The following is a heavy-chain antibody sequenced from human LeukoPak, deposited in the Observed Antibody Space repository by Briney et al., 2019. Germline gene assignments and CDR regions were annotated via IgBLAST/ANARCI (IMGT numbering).Heavy chain of an antibody. D-gene: IGHD6-13*01. Sequence: SETLSLTCTVSGGSISRYYWSWIRQPPGEGLEGIGYIYFSGSTNYNPSLKSRVTISVDTSKNQLSLKLSSVTAADTAVYYCARRDSSSWWSYFDYWGQGTLVTVSS. CDR3: ARRDSSSWWSYFDY. CDR1: GGSISRYY. V-gene: IGHV4-59*01. CDR2: IYFSGST. J-gene: IGHJ4*02.